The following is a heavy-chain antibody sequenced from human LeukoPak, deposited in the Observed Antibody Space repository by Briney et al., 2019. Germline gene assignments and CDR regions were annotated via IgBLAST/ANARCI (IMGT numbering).Heavy chain of an antibody. CDR2: IYTSGST. Sequence: SETLSLTCTVSGGSISSGSYYWSWIRQPAGKGLEWIGRIYTSGSTNYNPSLKSRVTISVDTSKNQFSLKLSSVTAADTAVYYCASRGGVITSEGYMDVWGKGTTVTVSS. D-gene: IGHD3-16*02. CDR3: ASRGGVITSEGYMDV. V-gene: IGHV4-61*02. J-gene: IGHJ6*03. CDR1: GGSISSGSYY.